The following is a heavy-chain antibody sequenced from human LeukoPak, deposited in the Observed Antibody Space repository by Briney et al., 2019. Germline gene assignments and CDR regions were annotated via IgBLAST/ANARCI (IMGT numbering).Heavy chain of an antibody. J-gene: IGHJ4*02. CDR3: ARAHSSGYSDC. CDR2: IKQDGSEK. D-gene: IGHD3-22*01. V-gene: IGHV3-7*04. Sequence: GGSLRLSCAASGFTFSSYWMSWVRQAPGKGLEWEANIKQDGSEKYYVDSVKGRFTISRDNAKNSLYLQMNSLRAEDTAVYYCARAHSSGYSDCWGQGTLVTVSS. CDR1: GFTFSSYW.